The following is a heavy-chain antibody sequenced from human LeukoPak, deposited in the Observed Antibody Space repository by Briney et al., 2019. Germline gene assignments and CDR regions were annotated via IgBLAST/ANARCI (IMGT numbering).Heavy chain of an antibody. V-gene: IGHV4-31*03. Sequence: SLTLSLTCTVSGGSISSGVYCWSWIRQHPGQGLEWIGCIYYCGSAYYNPSLKSRVTISVDTYKNQFSLKLSSVTAADTAVYYCARATSNWFDPWGQGTLVT. J-gene: IGHJ5*02. CDR2: IYYCGSA. D-gene: IGHD2-2*01. CDR3: ARATSNWFDP. CDR1: GGSISSGVYC.